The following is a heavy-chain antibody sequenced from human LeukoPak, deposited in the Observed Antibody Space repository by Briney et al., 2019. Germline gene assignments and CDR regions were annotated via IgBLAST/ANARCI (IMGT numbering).Heavy chain of an antibody. Sequence: ASVKVSCKASGYSFTGYYMHWVRQAPGQGLEWMGWINPNSGGTNYAQKFQGRVTMNRDTSISTAHMELSRLRSDDTAVYYCARSPGGVVVTRTLFDYWGQGTLVTVSS. J-gene: IGHJ4*02. D-gene: IGHD3-22*01. V-gene: IGHV1-2*02. CDR1: GYSFTGYY. CDR2: INPNSGGT. CDR3: ARSPGGVVVTRTLFDY.